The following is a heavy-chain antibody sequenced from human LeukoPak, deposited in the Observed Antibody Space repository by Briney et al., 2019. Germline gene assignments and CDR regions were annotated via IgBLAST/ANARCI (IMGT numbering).Heavy chain of an antibody. CDR2: IRTDGTST. CDR3: ARDRFCTTDRCSDY. D-gene: IGHD2-8*01. Sequence: GGSLRLSCAASGFTFSYYWMHWVRQAPGKGLVWVARIRTDGTSTSYADSVKGRFTISRDNAKNTLYLQMNSLRVEDTAVYYCARDRFCTTDRCSDYWGQGTLVTVSS. V-gene: IGHV3-74*01. J-gene: IGHJ4*02. CDR1: GFTFSYYW.